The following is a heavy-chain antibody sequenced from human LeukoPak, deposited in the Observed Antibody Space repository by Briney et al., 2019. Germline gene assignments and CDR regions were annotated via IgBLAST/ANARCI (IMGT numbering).Heavy chain of an antibody. J-gene: IGHJ4*02. D-gene: IGHD6-6*01. CDR2: IYYSGST. CDR3: ASGRFGYSSSSDY. CDR1: GGSISSYY. Sequence: PSETLSLTCTLSGGSISSYYWSWIRQPPGKGLEWIGYIYYSGSTNYNPSLKSRVTISVDTSKNQFSLKLSSVTAADTAVYYCASGRFGYSSSSDYWGQGTLVTVSS. V-gene: IGHV4-59*01.